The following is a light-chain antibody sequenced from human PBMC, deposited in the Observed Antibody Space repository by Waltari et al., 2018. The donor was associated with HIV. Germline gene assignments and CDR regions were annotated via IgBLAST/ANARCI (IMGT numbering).Light chain of an antibody. V-gene: IGLV2-14*03. J-gene: IGLJ2*01. CDR3: SSYTSSSTVV. Sequence: QSALTQPASVSGSPGQSITLSCTGTSSHVGAYNYVPWYQLHPGKAPKLMIYDVSNRPSGVSDRFSGSKSANTASLTISGLQAEDEAHYYCSSYTSSSTVVFGGGTKLTVL. CDR2: DVS. CDR1: SSHVGAYNY.